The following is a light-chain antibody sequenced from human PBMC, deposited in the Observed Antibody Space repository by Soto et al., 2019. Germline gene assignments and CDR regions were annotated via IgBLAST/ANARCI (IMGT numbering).Light chain of an antibody. J-gene: IGLJ3*02. V-gene: IGLV8-61*01. CDR2: STN. Sequence: QTVVTQEPSFSVSPGRTVTLTCGLSSGSVSTSYYPSWYQQTPGQAPRTLIYSTNTRSSGVPDRFSGSILGNKAALTITGAQADDEADYYCALYMGSGIWVFGGGTNFTVL. CDR1: SGSVSTSYY. CDR3: ALYMGSGIWV.